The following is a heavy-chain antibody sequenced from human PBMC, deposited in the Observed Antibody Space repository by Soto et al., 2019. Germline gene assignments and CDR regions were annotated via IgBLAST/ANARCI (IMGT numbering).Heavy chain of an antibody. Sequence: QVQLQESGPGLVKPSQTLSLTCTVSGGSISSAAYYWSWIRQHPGKGLEWIGYISHSGSTYYNPSLKSRVIISVDTSKNQFSLSLTSVTAADTAVYYCAREYTYGSNFFECWCQGDLVTGSS. D-gene: IGHD2-2*02. CDR3: AREYTYGSNFFEC. J-gene: IGHJ4*02. CDR2: ISHSGST. CDR1: GGSISSAAYY. V-gene: IGHV4-31*03.